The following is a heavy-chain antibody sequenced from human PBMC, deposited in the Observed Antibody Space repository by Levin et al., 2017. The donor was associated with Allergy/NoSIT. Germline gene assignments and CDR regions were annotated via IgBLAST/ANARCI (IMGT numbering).Heavy chain of an antibody. Sequence: GGSLRLSCAASGFTFSSYGMHWVRQAPGKGLEWVAVIWDDGYKKYYADSVKGRFTISRDNSKNTLYLQMNSLRAEDTAVYYCARVLRFYYYDYMDVWGTGTTVTVSS. J-gene: IGHJ6*03. V-gene: IGHV3-33*01. CDR2: IWDDGYKK. CDR1: GFTFSSYG. CDR3: ARVLRFYYYDYMDV. D-gene: IGHD5-12*01.